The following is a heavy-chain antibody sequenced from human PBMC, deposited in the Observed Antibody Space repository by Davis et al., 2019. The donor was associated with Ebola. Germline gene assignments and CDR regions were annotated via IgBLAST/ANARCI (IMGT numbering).Heavy chain of an antibody. CDR3: ARDRDYDFWSGYSADAFDI. J-gene: IGHJ3*02. V-gene: IGHV3-33*01. CDR2: IWYDGSNK. Sequence: PGGSLRLSCAASGFTFSSYGMHWVRQAPGKGLEWVAVIWYDGSNKYYADSVKGRFTISRDNSKNTLYLQMNSLRAEDTAVYYCARDRDYDFWSGYSADAFDIWGQGTMVTVSS. CDR1: GFTFSSYG. D-gene: IGHD3-3*01.